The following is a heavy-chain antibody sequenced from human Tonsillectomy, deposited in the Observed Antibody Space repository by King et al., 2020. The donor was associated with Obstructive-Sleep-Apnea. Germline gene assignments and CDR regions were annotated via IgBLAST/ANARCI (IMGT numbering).Heavy chain of an antibody. Sequence: VQLVESGSELKKPGASVKVSCKASGYTFTTYGMHWVRQAPGQGLEWMGWINTNTGNPAYAKGFRGRFDLSLDTSVSTAYLKISSLKAEYTAVYYCASGSRFPDYWGQGTLVTVSS. CDR2: INTNTGNP. D-gene: IGHD3-10*01. J-gene: IGHJ4*02. CDR1: GYTFTTYG. V-gene: IGHV7-4-1*02. CDR3: ASGSRFPDY.